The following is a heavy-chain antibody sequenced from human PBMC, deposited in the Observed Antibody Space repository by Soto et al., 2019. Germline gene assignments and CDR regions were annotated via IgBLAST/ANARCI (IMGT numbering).Heavy chain of an antibody. CDR3: ASQSSEWLLFAS. J-gene: IGHJ4*02. V-gene: IGHV3-48*01. Sequence: GSLRLSCAASGFTFSSYSINWVRQAPGKGLEWVSYISSSSSTIYYADSVKGRFTISRDNAKNSLYLQMNSLRAEDTAVYYCASQSSEWLLFASWGQGTLVTVSS. CDR1: GFTFSSYS. CDR2: ISSSSSTI. D-gene: IGHD5-12*01.